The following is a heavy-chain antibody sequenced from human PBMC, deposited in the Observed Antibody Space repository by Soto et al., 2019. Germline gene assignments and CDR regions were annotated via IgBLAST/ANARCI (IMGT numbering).Heavy chain of an antibody. D-gene: IGHD4-17*01. CDR1: GGSVDSNRYY. CDR2: IFYSGST. V-gene: IGHV4-30-4*08. Sequence: PSVTLSRTCTDSGGSVDSNRYYWAWIHQPPGKGLEWIGYIFYSGSTYYNPSLKGRLTISVDTSKNQFSLKLNSVTAADTAVYFCATTTVTTAYFDYWGQGTLVTVSS. J-gene: IGHJ4*02. CDR3: ATTTVTTAYFDY.